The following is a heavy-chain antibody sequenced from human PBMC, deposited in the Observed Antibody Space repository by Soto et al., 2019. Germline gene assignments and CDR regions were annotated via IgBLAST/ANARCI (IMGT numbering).Heavy chain of an antibody. CDR2: TSYDGTDK. V-gene: IGHV3-30*19. CDR1: GFTFRSYV. J-gene: IGHJ1*01. Sequence: QVQLVESGGGVVQPGTSLRVSCVGSGFTFRSYVIHWVRQAPGKGLEWVALTSYDGTDKYYGDSVRGRFTISRDNSRNTVDLQMDSLILEDTARYYCARGGTTGGLDVWGQGTLVSVSS. CDR3: ARGGTTGGLDV. D-gene: IGHD3-16*01.